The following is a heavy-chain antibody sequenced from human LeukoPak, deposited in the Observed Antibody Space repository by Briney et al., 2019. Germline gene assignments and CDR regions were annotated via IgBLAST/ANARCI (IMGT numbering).Heavy chain of an antibody. D-gene: IGHD3-3*01. V-gene: IGHV3-48*03. CDR1: GFTFNNYD. CDR3: ARKYYDFWSGHDPTFDY. J-gene: IGHJ4*02. Sequence: GGSLRLSCTASGFTFNNYDMNWVRQAPGQGLEWVSYISSRGVTTYSADSVRGRFTISRDNAKNTLYLQMNSLRDEDTAVYYCARKYYDFWSGHDPTFDYWGQGTLVTVSP. CDR2: ISSRGVTT.